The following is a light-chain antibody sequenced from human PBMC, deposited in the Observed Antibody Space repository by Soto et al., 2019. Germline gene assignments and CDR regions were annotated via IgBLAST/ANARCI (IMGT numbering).Light chain of an antibody. V-gene: IGKV3-15*01. CDR2: GAS. CDR3: QQYNSYRWT. Sequence: EIVMTQSPATLSVSPGERATLSCRASQSVSNYLAWYQQKPGQAPRLLIYGASTRATGIPARFSGGGSETDFTLTISSLQSEDFATYYCQQYNSYRWTFGQGTKVEIK. J-gene: IGKJ1*01. CDR1: QSVSNY.